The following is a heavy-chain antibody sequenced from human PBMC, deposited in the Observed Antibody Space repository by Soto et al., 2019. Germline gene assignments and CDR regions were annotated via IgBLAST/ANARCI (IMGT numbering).Heavy chain of an antibody. V-gene: IGHV4-59*08. CDR2: IYYSGST. J-gene: IGHJ5*02. D-gene: IGHD3-3*01. CDR3: ARYQDLWGGYENWLTP. CDR1: GGSISSYY. Sequence: SETLSLTCAVSGGSISSYYWSWIRQPPGKGLEWIGYIYYSGSTNYNPSLKSRVTISVDTSKNQFSLKLSSVTAAAPAVYYCARYQDLWGGYENWLTPGGRGTL.